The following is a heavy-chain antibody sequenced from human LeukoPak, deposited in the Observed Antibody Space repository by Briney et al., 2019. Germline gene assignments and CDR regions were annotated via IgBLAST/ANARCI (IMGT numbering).Heavy chain of an antibody. Sequence: GGSLRLSCTASGFTFSGSAMSWVRQPPGKGLEWVSAISGSGGGTYYADSVKGRFTISRDNSKNTLYLQMNSLRAEDTAVYYCAKQPSALAGTYDYWGQGTLVTVSS. D-gene: IGHD6-19*01. CDR1: GFTFSGSA. CDR2: ISGSGGGT. J-gene: IGHJ4*02. V-gene: IGHV3-23*01. CDR3: AKQPSALAGTYDY.